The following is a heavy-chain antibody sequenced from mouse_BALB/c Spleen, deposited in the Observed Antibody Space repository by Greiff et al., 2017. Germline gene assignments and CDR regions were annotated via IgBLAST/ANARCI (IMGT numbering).Heavy chain of an antibody. Sequence: LVAPSQSLSITCTVSGFSLTSYGVHWVRQPPGKGLEWLGVIWAGGSTNYNSALMSRLSISKDNSKSQVFLKMNSLQTDDTAMYYCARDKRGGDVGFDYWGQGTTLTVSS. V-gene: IGHV2-9*02. CDR1: GFSLTSYG. J-gene: IGHJ2*01. CDR3: ARDKRGGDVGFDY. CDR2: IWAGGST. D-gene: IGHD3-3*01.